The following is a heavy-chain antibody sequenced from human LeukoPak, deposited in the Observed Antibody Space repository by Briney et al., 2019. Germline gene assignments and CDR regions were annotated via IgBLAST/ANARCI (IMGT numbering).Heavy chain of an antibody. D-gene: IGHD6-13*01. CDR3: ARGQKDNGVSSSWYYFGMDV. Sequence: GASVKVSCKASGYTFTSSDINWERQATGQGLEWMGWMNPNSGNTDYAQKFQGRVTMTRNTSISTAYMELSSLRSEDTAVYYCARGQKDNGVSSSWYYFGMDVWGQGTTVTVSS. CDR2: MNPNSGNT. V-gene: IGHV1-8*01. CDR1: GYTFTSSD. J-gene: IGHJ6*02.